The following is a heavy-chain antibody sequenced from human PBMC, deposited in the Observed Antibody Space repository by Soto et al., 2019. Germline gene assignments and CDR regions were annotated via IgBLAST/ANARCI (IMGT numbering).Heavy chain of an antibody. J-gene: IGHJ2*01. V-gene: IGHV4-61*03. CDR3: VRVFDSSADVDL. CDR1: GGSVSNGSYY. D-gene: IGHD3-22*01. CDR2: IFYTGRT. Sequence: QVQLQESRPGLLKPPETLSLSCSVSGGSVSNGSYYWTCIRQATATGLEYIGYIFYTGRTNYNPSRSGPVTISLATSKNHISLRLNCVTAADASVYYRVRVFDSSADVDLWGRGTLVTVSS.